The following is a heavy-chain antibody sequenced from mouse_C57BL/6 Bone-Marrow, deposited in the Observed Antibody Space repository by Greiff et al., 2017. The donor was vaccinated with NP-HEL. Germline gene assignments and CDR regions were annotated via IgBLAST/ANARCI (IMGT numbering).Heavy chain of an antibody. J-gene: IGHJ3*01. CDR3: ARDPNWIY. CDR2: ISDGGSYT. D-gene: IGHD4-1*01. V-gene: IGHV5-4*01. CDR1: GFTFSSYA. Sequence: EVQLQESGGGLVKPGGSLKLSCAASGFTFSSYAMSWVRQTPEKRLEWVATISDGGSYTYYPDNVKGRFTISRDNAKNNLYLQMSHLKSEDTAMYYCARDPNWIYWGKGTLVTVSA.